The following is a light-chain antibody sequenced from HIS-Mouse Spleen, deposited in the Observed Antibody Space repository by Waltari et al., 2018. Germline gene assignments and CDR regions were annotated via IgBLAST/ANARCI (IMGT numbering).Light chain of an antibody. CDR1: QSVLYSSNNKNY. CDR2: WAS. J-gene: IGKJ4*01. V-gene: IGKV4-1*01. Sequence: DIVMTQSPDSLAVSLGERATINCKSSQSVLYSSNNKNYLAWYQQKPGQPPKLLIYWASTRESGVPDRFSGSGSGTDFTLTISSLQVEDVAVYYCQQYYSTRLTFGGGTKVEIK. CDR3: QQYYSTRLT.